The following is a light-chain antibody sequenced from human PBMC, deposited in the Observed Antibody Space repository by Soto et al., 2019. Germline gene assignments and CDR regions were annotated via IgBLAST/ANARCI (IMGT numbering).Light chain of an antibody. V-gene: IGLV2-14*01. Sequence: QSALTQPASVSGSPGESITISCTGTSSDVGAYNYVSWYHQDPGKAPKLMIYDVSSRPSGVSNRFPGSKSGHTASLTISGLQAEDEADYYCSSYTSSSTYVFGTGTKVTVL. J-gene: IGLJ1*01. CDR1: SSDVGAYNY. CDR2: DVS. CDR3: SSYTSSSTYV.